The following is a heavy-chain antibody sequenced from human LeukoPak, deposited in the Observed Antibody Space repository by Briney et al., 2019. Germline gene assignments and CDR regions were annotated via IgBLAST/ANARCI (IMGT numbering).Heavy chain of an antibody. CDR3: ARDLITIFGVVTLPYMDV. D-gene: IGHD3-3*01. J-gene: IGHJ6*03. CDR2: SGSTI. Sequence: SGSTIYYPASVKRSFTISSDNAKNSLYLEMKRLRAEDTAVYYCARDLITIFGVVTLPYMDVWGKGTTVTVSS. V-gene: IGHV3-11*04.